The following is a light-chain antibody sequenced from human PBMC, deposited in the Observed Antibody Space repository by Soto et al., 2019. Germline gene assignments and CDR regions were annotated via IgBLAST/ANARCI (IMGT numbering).Light chain of an antibody. CDR1: QSISSN. J-gene: IGKJ4*01. CDR2: RAS. V-gene: IGKV3-15*01. CDR3: QQYNNWPRAT. Sequence: VMTQSPAILSVSPGDRATLSCRASQSISSNLAWYQQKPGQAPRLLMFRASTRATGFPARFSGSGSGTEFNLTISSLQSEDFAVYYCQQYNNWPRATFXGGTKVDIK.